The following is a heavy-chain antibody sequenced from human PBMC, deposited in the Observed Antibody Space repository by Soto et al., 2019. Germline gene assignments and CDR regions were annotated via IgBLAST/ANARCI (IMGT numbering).Heavy chain of an antibody. J-gene: IGHJ4*02. CDR2: ISGSGGST. D-gene: IGHD3-10*01. CDR1: GIAFRSYA. V-gene: IGHV3-23*01. CDR3: AKDARYYGSGSYFDY. Sequence: GGFLRLACASAGIAFRSYAMSSVHNAPGKGLEWVSAISGSGGSTYYADSVKGRFTISRDNSKNTLYLQMNSLRAEDTAVYYCAKDARYYGSGSYFDYWGQGTLVTVSS.